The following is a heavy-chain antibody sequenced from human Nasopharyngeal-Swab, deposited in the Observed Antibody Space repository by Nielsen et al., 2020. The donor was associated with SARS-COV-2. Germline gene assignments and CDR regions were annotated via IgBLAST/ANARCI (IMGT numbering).Heavy chain of an antibody. CDR3: ARAVVWVGAAPSAVWGYFDY. J-gene: IGHJ4*02. CDR2: IYYSGST. D-gene: IGHD2-15*01. V-gene: IGHV4-30-4*01. Sequence: WIRQPPGKGLEWIEYIYYSGSTYYNPSLKSRVTISVDTSKNQFSLKLSSVTAADTAVYYCARAVVWVGAAPSAVWGYFDYWGQGTLVTVSS.